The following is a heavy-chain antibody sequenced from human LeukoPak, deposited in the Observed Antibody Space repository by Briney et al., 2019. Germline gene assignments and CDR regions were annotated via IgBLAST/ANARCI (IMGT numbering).Heavy chain of an antibody. CDR2: ISGSGGST. CDR3: AKGVTYYYDSSGYGDY. J-gene: IGHJ4*02. V-gene: IGHV3-23*01. D-gene: IGHD3-22*01. CDR1: GFSFSSYA. Sequence: GGSLRLSCAASGFSFSSYAMSWVRQAPGSGLEWVSAISGSGGSTYYADSVKGRFTISRDNSKNTLYLQMNSLRAEDTAVYYCAKGVTYYYDSSGYGDYWGQGTLVTVSS.